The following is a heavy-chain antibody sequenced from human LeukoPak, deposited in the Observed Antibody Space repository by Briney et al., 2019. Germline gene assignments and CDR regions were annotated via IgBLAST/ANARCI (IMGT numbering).Heavy chain of an antibody. V-gene: IGHV3-20*04. D-gene: IGHD6-19*01. Sequence: GGSLRLSCAASGFTFDDYAMSWVRQVPGKGPEWVSGIHWNGDSRGYADSVKGRFTISRDNAKNTLYLQMNSLRAEDTAVYYCARDQRSGWYISSYYYGMDVWGQGTTVTVSS. CDR2: IHWNGDSR. CDR1: GFTFDDYA. J-gene: IGHJ6*02. CDR3: ARDQRSGWYISSYYYGMDV.